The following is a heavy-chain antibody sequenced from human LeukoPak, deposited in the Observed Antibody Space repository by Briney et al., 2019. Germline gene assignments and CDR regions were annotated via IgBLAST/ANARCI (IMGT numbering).Heavy chain of an antibody. CDR1: GGSISSYY. V-gene: IGHV4-59*01. CDR3: ARRVGGYGYFDY. D-gene: IGHD5-12*01. Sequence: SETLSLTCTVSGGSISSYYWSWIRQPPGKGQEWIGYISYSGSTNYNPSLKSRVTISVDTSKNQFSLKLSSVTAADTAVYYCARRVGGYGYFDYWGQGTLVTVAS. CDR2: ISYSGST. J-gene: IGHJ4*02.